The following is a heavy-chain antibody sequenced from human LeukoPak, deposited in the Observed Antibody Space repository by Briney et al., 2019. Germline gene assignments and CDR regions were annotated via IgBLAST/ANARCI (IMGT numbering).Heavy chain of an antibody. Sequence: SETLSLTCTVSGGSISSYYWSWIRQPPGKGLEWIGYIYYSGSTNYNPSLKSRVTISVDTSKNQFSLKLTSVTAADTAVYYCARDPYGDYGYYWGQGALVTVSS. CDR2: IYYSGST. CDR3: ARDPYGDYGYY. J-gene: IGHJ4*02. V-gene: IGHV4-59*12. D-gene: IGHD4-17*01. CDR1: GGSISSYY.